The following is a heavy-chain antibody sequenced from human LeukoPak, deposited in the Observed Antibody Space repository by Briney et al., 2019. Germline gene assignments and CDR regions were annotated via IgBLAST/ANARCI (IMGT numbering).Heavy chain of an antibody. CDR3: VREILYCSGGSCYRGPFDN. CDR1: NDSISSGDYY. Sequence: PSETLSLTCTVSNDSISSGDYYWNWIRQPPGKGLEWIGYIFHRGGTSYNPSLKSRILLSVDTSQSQFSLKLNSVTAADTAVYYCVREILYCSGGSCYRGPFDNWGQGTLVTVS. CDR2: IFHRGGT. V-gene: IGHV4-30-4*01. J-gene: IGHJ4*02. D-gene: IGHD2-15*01.